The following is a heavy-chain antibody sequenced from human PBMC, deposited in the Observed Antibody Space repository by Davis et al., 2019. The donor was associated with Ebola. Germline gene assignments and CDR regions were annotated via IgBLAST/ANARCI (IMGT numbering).Heavy chain of an antibody. V-gene: IGHV1-69*06. Sequence: SVKVSCKASGRTFSSYAISWVRQAPGQGLEWMGGIIPIFGTANYAQKFQGRVTITADKSTSTAYMELSSLRSEDTAVYYCARTAYSSSFDYYYYYGMDVWGQGTTVTVSS. CDR3: ARTAYSSSFDYYYYYGMDV. CDR2: IIPIFGTA. D-gene: IGHD6-6*01. J-gene: IGHJ6*02. CDR1: GRTFSSYA.